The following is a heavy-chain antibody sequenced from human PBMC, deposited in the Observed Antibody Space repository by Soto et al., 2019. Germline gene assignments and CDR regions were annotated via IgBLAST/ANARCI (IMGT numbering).Heavy chain of an antibody. CDR1: GYTFTSYG. D-gene: IGHD3-3*01. V-gene: IGHV1-18*01. CDR2: ISAYNGNT. Sequence: GASVKVSCKASGYTFTSYGISWVRQAPGQGLEWMGWISAYNGNTNYAQKLQGRVTMTTDTSTSTAYMELRSLRSEDTAVYYCARGYDFWSGYYLQRYWGQGTLVTVSS. J-gene: IGHJ4*02. CDR3: ARGYDFWSGYYLQRY.